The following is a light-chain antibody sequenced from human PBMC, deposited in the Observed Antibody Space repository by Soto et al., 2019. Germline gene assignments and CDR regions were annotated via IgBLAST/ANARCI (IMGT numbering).Light chain of an antibody. CDR2: DVS. V-gene: IGLV2-14*03. CDR3: SSFTGTNYV. Sequence: QSALTQPASVSGSPGQSITISCTGTISDVGGNKVVSWYQQYPGKAPKLMICDVSNRPSGVSNRFSGSKSGNTASLTISGLQAEDEADYYCSSFTGTNYVFGTGTKVTVL. CDR1: ISDVGGNKV. J-gene: IGLJ1*01.